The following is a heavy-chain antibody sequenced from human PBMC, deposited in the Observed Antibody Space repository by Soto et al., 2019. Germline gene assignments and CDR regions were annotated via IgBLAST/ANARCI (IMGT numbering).Heavy chain of an antibody. CDR1: GGSINSDNW. J-gene: IGHJ6*02. CDR2: IYHSGST. V-gene: IGHV4-4*03. CDR3: ARDSSSWYRDCYGMDV. D-gene: IGHD6-13*01. Sequence: PGSLDLTCAFSGGSINSDNWWSWVRKPPGKGLEWIGEIYHSGSTNYNPSLKSRVTISVDTSKNQFSLKLSSVTAADTAVYYCARDSSSWYRDCYGMDVWGQGTTVTVSS.